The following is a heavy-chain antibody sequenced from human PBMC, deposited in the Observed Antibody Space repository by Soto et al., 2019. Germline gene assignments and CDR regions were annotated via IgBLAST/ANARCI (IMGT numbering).Heavy chain of an antibody. CDR1: GFTFSNAW. Sequence: GGSLRLSCAASGFTFSNAWMNWVRQAPGKGLEWVGRIKSKTDGGTTDYAAPVKGRFTISRDDSKNTLYLQMNSLKTEDTAVYYCTTSFGWGSGRLAVDYGGIDYWGQGTLVTVSS. V-gene: IGHV3-15*07. CDR2: IKSKTDGGTT. J-gene: IGHJ4*02. CDR3: TTSFGWGSGRLAVDYGGIDY. D-gene: IGHD6-19*01.